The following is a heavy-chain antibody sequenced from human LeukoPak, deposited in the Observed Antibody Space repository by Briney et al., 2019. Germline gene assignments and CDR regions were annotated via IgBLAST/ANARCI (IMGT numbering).Heavy chain of an antibody. CDR3: ARSGQQQLVYGFAEYFQH. Sequence: PGGPLRLSCAASGFTFSSYWMSWVRQAPGKGLEWVANIKQDGSEKYYVDSVKGRFTISRDNAKNSLYLQMNSLRAEDTAVYYCARSGQQQLVYGFAEYFQHWGQGTLVTVST. D-gene: IGHD6-13*01. J-gene: IGHJ1*01. CDR1: GFTFSSYW. V-gene: IGHV3-7*01. CDR2: IKQDGSEK.